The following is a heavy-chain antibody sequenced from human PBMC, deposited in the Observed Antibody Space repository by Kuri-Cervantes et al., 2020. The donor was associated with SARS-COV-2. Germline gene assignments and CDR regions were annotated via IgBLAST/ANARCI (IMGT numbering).Heavy chain of an antibody. CDR3: ARDPRKKYCSGGSCYGGPFDI. CDR2: IIPIFGTA. D-gene: IGHD2-15*01. V-gene: IGHV1-69*06. J-gene: IGHJ4*02. Sequence: SVKVSCKASGYTFTSYGISWVRQAPGQGLEWMGGIIPIFGTANYAQKFQGRVTITADKSTSTAYMELSSLRSEDTAVYYCARDPRKKYCSGGSCYGGPFDIWGQGTLVTVSS. CDR1: GYTFTSYG.